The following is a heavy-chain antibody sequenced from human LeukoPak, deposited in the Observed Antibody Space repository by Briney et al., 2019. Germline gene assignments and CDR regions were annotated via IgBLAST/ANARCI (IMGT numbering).Heavy chain of an antibody. V-gene: IGHV3-43*01. J-gene: IGHJ4*02. CDR1: GFTFDDYT. Sequence: GGSLRLSCAAFGFTFDDYTMHWVRQAPGKGLEWVSLISWDGGSTYYADSVKGRFTISRDNSKNSLYLQMNSLRTEDTALYYCAILALGGLWSDDYWGQGTLVTVSS. CDR3: AILALGGLWSDDY. CDR2: ISWDGGST. D-gene: IGHD3-16*01.